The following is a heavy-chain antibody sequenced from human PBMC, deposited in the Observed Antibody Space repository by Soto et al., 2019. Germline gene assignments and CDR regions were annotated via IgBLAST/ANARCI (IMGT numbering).Heavy chain of an antibody. J-gene: IGHJ4*02. CDR1: GFSLTTDRVG. D-gene: IGHD1-26*01. CDR3: AHAYGGRSLY. CDR2: IYWDDRK. V-gene: IGHV2-5*02. Sequence: QITLKESGPTLVKPTQTLTLTCTFSGFSLTTDRVGVGWIRQPPGEALEWLAVIYWDDRKTYRPSLESRLPITKDTSKHQVALTMTNMDSLDTATYYCAHAYGGRSLYWGQGTLVTVSS.